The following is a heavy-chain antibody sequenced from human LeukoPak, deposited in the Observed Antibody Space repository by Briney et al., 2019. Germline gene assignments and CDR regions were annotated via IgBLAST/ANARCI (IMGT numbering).Heavy chain of an antibody. D-gene: IGHD1-26*01. CDR1: GFTFSSYG. Sequence: GGSLRLSCAASGFTFSSYGMHWVRQAPGKGLEWVAVISYDGSNKYYADSVKGRFTISRDNSKNTLYPQMNSLRAEDTAVYYCAKDVGATYYYYYGMDVWGQGTTVTVSS. CDR2: ISYDGSNK. CDR3: AKDVGATYYYYYGMDV. J-gene: IGHJ6*02. V-gene: IGHV3-30*18.